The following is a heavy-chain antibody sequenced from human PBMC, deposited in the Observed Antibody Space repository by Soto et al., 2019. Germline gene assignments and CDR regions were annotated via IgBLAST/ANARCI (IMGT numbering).Heavy chain of an antibody. Sequence: QVQLVQSGAEVKKPGASVKVSCKASGYTFSSYGISWVRQAPGQVLEWMGWISAYNGNTEYAQKVQGRVTMTTDTSTSTAYMELRSLRSDDTAVYYCVRDAGSSGWHWGFDYWGQGTLVTVFS. J-gene: IGHJ4*02. D-gene: IGHD6-19*01. CDR3: VRDAGSSGWHWGFDY. V-gene: IGHV1-18*01. CDR1: GYTFSSYG. CDR2: ISAYNGNT.